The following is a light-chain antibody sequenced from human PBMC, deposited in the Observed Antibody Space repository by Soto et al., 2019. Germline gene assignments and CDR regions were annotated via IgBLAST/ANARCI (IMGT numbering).Light chain of an antibody. CDR2: ASS. Sequence: DIQMTQSPSAMSASLGDRVTITCRASQDISTSLAWFQQKPGRVPTRLIYASSTWERGVPSRFSGSGSGTEFTLTISSLQPEDFATYYCLQHSSYPFTFSQGTRLEIK. J-gene: IGKJ5*01. CDR3: LQHSSYPFT. V-gene: IGKV1-17*03. CDR1: QDISTS.